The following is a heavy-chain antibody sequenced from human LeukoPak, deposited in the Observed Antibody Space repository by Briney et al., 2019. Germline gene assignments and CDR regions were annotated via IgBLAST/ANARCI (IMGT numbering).Heavy chain of an antibody. V-gene: IGHV1-18*01. Sequence: ASVKVSCKASGNTFSTHDITWVRQAPGQGLEWMGWISGYNGNTKYAQKVQGRVTMTTDTSTSTAYMELRSLRSDDTAVYYCARDKGSGFYYYYGMDVWGQGTTVTVSS. CDR3: ARDKGSGFYYYYGMDV. J-gene: IGHJ6*02. CDR2: ISGYNGNT. CDR1: GNTFSTHD. D-gene: IGHD6-25*01.